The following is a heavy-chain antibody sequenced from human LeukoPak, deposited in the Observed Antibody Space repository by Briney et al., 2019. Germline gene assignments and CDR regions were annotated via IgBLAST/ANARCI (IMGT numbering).Heavy chain of an antibody. V-gene: IGHV3-23*01. Sequence: GGSLRLSCAASGFTFSSYAMSWVRQAPGKGLEWVSAISGSGGSTYYADSVKGRFTISRDNSKNTLYLQMNSLRAEDTAVYYCAKNTPLYYYDSSGSDYWGKGTLVTVSS. CDR1: GFTFSSYA. CDR2: ISGSGGST. J-gene: IGHJ4*02. D-gene: IGHD3-22*01. CDR3: AKNTPLYYYDSSGSDY.